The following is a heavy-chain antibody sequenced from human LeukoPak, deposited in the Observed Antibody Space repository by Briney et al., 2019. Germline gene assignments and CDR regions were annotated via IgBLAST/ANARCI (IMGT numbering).Heavy chain of an antibody. CDR2: ISGSGGST. CDR1: GFTFGHYW. J-gene: IGHJ4*02. D-gene: IGHD3-9*01. V-gene: IGHV3-23*01. CDR3: AKGPLLRYFDWLFPFDY. Sequence: GGSLRLSCAASGFTFGHYWMTWVRQAPGKGLEWVSAISGSGGSTYYADSVKGRFTISRDNSKNTLYLQMNSLRAEDTAVYYCAKGPLLRYFDWLFPFDYWGQGTLVTVSS.